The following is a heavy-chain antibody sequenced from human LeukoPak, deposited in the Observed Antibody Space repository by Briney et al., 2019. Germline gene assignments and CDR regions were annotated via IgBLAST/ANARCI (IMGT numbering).Heavy chain of an antibody. D-gene: IGHD4-23*01. V-gene: IGHV3-33*01. CDR2: IWYDGSNK. CDR3: ARDKLNYGGNSGDY. CDR1: GFTFSSYG. J-gene: IGHJ4*02. Sequence: GGALRLSCAASGFTFSSYGMHWVRQAPGKGLEWVAVIWYDGSNKYYAESVKGRFTISRDNSKNTLYLQMNSLRDEDTAVYYCARDKLNYGGNSGDYRGQGTLVTVSS.